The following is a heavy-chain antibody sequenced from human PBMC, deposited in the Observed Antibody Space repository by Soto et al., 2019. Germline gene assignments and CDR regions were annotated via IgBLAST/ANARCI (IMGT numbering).Heavy chain of an antibody. D-gene: IGHD6-13*01. Sequence: SETLSLTCAVSGGSISSSNWRSWVRQLPGKGLEGGGEIYHGGSTNYNPSLKSRVTISVDKSKNQFSLKLSSVPAADTAVYYGARGNSRRWYAYYYYYGMNVWGQGTTVTVSS. CDR3: ARGNSRRWYAYYYYYGMNV. CDR1: GGSISSSNW. V-gene: IGHV4-4*02. J-gene: IGHJ6*02. CDR2: IYHGGST.